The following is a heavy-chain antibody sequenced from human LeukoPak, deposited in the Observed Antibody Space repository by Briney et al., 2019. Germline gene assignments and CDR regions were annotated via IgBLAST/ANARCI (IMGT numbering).Heavy chain of an antibody. CDR1: GFTFSNYA. Sequence: GGSLRLSCAASGFTFSNYAMSWVRQGPGKGLECVSAISDSGDKTDYADSVRGRFTIYRDNSKDTLYLQMNSLGAADTAVYYCAKDGGGYCNNSSCWGQGTLVTVSS. J-gene: IGHJ4*02. V-gene: IGHV3-23*01. D-gene: IGHD2-2*01. CDR3: AKDGGGYCNNSSC. CDR2: ISDSGDKT.